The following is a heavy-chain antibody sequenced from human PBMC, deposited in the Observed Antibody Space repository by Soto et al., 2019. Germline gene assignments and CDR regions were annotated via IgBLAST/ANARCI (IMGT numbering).Heavy chain of an antibody. D-gene: IGHD5-12*01. J-gene: IGHJ4*02. Sequence: PSETLSLTCTVSGGSISSGDYYWSWIRQPPGKGLEWIGYIYYSGSTYYNPSLKSRVTISVDTSKNQFSLKLSSVTAADTAVYYCAREPKYGGYVTSYDYWGQGTLVTVSS. CDR2: IYYSGST. CDR1: GGSISSGDYY. V-gene: IGHV4-30-4*01. CDR3: AREPKYGGYVTSYDY.